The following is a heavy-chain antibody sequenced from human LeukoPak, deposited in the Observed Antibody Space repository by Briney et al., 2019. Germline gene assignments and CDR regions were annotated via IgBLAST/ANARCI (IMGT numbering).Heavy chain of an antibody. D-gene: IGHD6-6*01. J-gene: IGHJ6*03. CDR2: IYTSGST. Sequence: SETLSLTCTVSGGSISSYYGSWIRQPAGKGLEWIGRIYTSGSTNYNPSLKSRVTMSVDTSKNQFSLKLSSVTAADTAVYYCAREDRRLVYYYYYMDVWGKGTTVTVSS. CDR3: AREDRRLVYYYYYMDV. CDR1: GGSISSYY. V-gene: IGHV4-4*07.